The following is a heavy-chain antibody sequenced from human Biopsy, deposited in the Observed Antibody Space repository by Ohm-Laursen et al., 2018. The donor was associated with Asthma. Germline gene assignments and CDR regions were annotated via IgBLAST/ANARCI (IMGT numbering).Heavy chain of an antibody. D-gene: IGHD6-25*01. CDR3: ARVFESSEWGPFYHFGLDV. Sequence: SRSLSCSASGFSFSDYYMTWMRQAPGKGLEWVSSISSSGSTTYPAESVKGRFTISRDNAQKSLFLQMGSLSAEDTAIYYCARVFESSEWGPFYHFGLDVWGQGTTVAVSS. J-gene: IGHJ6*02. V-gene: IGHV3-11*01. CDR2: ISSSGSTT. CDR1: GFSFSDYY.